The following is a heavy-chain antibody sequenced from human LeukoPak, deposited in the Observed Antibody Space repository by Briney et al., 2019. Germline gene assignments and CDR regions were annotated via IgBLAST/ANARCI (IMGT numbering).Heavy chain of an antibody. CDR3: AREGIVESFDI. D-gene: IGHD2-15*01. CDR1: GGSISSYY. V-gene: IGHV4-59*01. Sequence: SETLSLTCTVSGGSISSYYWSWIRQPPGKGLEWIGYIHYSGSTNYNPSLKSRVTISVDTSKNQFSLKLSSVTAADTAVYYCAREGIVESFDIWGQGTMVTVSS. J-gene: IGHJ3*02. CDR2: IHYSGST.